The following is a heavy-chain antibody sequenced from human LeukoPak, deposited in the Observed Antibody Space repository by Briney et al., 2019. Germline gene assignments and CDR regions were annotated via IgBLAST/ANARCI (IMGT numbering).Heavy chain of an antibody. CDR3: ALNYYYMDV. Sequence: SGPALVKPTPTLTLTCTFSGFSLSTSGMRASWIRQPPGKAQEWLALIDWDDDKFYSTSLKTRLTISKDTSKNQVVLTMTNMDPVDTATYYCALNYYYMDVWGKGTTVTVSS. CDR2: IDWDDDK. CDR1: GFSLSTSGMR. J-gene: IGHJ6*03. V-gene: IGHV2-70*04. D-gene: IGHD3-16*01.